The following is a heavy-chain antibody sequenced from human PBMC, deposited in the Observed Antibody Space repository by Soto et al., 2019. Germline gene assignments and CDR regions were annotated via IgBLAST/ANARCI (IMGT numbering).Heavy chain of an antibody. J-gene: IGHJ3*02. Sequence: QLQLQESGSSLVKPSQTLSLTCTVSGGSLSSRAYSWSWIRQTPGKGLEWIGFIYQSGSTYYNPSLKSRVTLSLDRPNNQISLKLTSVTAADTAVYYCARELLYYDSDGYSWDDAFDIWGQGTMVTVSP. CDR3: ARELLYYDSDGYSWDDAFDI. CDR1: GGSLSSRAYS. CDR2: IYQSGST. D-gene: IGHD3-22*01. V-gene: IGHV4-30-2*01.